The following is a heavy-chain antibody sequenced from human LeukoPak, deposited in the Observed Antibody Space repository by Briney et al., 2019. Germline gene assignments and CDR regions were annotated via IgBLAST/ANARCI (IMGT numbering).Heavy chain of an antibody. Sequence: GGSLRLSCAASGFTFDDYAMHWVRQAPGKGLEWVSGISWNSGSIGYADSVKGRLTISRDNAKNSLYLQMNSLRAEDTALYYCAKGPGKWLLLSHFDYWGQGTLVTVSS. CDR3: AKGPGKWLLLSHFDY. J-gene: IGHJ4*02. CDR2: ISWNSGSI. V-gene: IGHV3-9*01. CDR1: GFTFDDYA. D-gene: IGHD3-3*01.